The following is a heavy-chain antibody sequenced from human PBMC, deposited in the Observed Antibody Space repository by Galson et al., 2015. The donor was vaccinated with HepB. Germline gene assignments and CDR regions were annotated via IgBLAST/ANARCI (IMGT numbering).Heavy chain of an antibody. Sequence: SVKVSCKASGYSFAGYYIHWVRQAPGQGLEWMGWINPNSGGTNYAQNFQGRVTMTRDTSITTAYMELSRLRPDDTAVYYCARGVDAEYFQHWGQGTVVTVSS. D-gene: IGHD3-9*01. V-gene: IGHV1-2*02. J-gene: IGHJ1*01. CDR2: INPNSGGT. CDR1: GYSFAGYY. CDR3: ARGVDAEYFQH.